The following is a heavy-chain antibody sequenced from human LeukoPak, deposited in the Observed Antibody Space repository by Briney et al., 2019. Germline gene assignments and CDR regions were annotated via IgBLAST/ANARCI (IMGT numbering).Heavy chain of an antibody. D-gene: IGHD1-1*01. V-gene: IGHV4-38-2*02. Sequence: SETLSLTCSVSGYSITSGYFWGWIRPPPGKGLEWIGSIYHSGSTYYNPSLKSRVTISLDTSKNQFSLKLSSVTAADTAVYYCARDRLQLQSWGQGTLVTVSS. CDR3: ARDRLQLQS. J-gene: IGHJ5*02. CDR2: IYHSGST. CDR1: GYSITSGYF.